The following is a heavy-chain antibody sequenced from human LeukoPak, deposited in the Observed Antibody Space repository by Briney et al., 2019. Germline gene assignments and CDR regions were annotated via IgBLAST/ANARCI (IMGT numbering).Heavy chain of an antibody. Sequence: GGSLRLSCAASGFTFSSNAMSWVRQAPGKGPEWVSFISDSGGITYYADSVKGRFTISRDNSKNTLYLQMNSLRAEDTAVYYCAKNTQYSGYYDCWGQGTLVAVSS. D-gene: IGHD6-6*01. V-gene: IGHV3-23*01. CDR3: AKNTQYSGYYDC. CDR1: GFTFSSNA. CDR2: ISDSGGIT. J-gene: IGHJ4*02.